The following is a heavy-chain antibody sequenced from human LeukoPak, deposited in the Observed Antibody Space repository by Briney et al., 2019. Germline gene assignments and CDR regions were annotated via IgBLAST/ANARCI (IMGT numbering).Heavy chain of an antibody. Sequence: QPGRSLRLSRAASGFTFSSYAMHWVRQAPGKGLEWVAVISYDGSNKYYADSVKGRFTISRDNSKNTLYLQMNSLRAEDTAVYYCARRVVVPAAPYYFDYWGQGTLVTVSS. CDR1: GFTFSSYA. CDR2: ISYDGSNK. D-gene: IGHD2-2*01. J-gene: IGHJ4*02. V-gene: IGHV3-30-3*01. CDR3: ARRVVVPAAPYYFDY.